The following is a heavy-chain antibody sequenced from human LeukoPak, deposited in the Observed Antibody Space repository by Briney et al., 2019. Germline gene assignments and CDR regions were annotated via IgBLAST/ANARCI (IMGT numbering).Heavy chain of an antibody. J-gene: IGHJ4*02. D-gene: IGHD1-26*01. CDR2: INPSGGST. V-gene: IGHV1-46*01. Sequence: ASVKVSCKASGYTFTGYYMHWVRQAPGQGLEWMGIINPSGGSTSYAQKFQGRVTMTRDTSTSTVYMELSSLRSEDTAVYYCARMGATKELDYWGQGTLVTVSS. CDR1: GYTFTGYY. CDR3: ARMGATKELDY.